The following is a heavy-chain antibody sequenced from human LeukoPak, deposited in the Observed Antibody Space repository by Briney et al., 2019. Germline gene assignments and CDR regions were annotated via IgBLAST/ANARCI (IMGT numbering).Heavy chain of an antibody. CDR2: ISYSGDT. Sequence: SETLSLTCDVSGGSISGFYCNWIRQPPGKRLEWIGYISYSGDTNCNPSLKGRVTMSLDASKSRFSLKLNFVTAADTAVYYCARASYYGLDVWGQGTTVTVPS. CDR3: ARASYYGLDV. J-gene: IGHJ6*02. CDR1: GGSISGFY. V-gene: IGHV4-59*08.